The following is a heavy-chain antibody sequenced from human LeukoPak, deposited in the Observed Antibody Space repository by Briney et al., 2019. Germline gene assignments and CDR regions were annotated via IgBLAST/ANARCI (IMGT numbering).Heavy chain of an antibody. CDR1: GINFRGYW. J-gene: IGHJ4*02. V-gene: IGHV3-7*01. Sequence: GGSLRLSCAVSGINFRGYWMAWVRQAPGKGLEWVANMKQDGSERYYVDSVKGRFTISRDNAKNSLYLEMNSLRVEDTAVYYCARDLGHTGYDLYDYWGQGTLVTVSS. CDR2: MKQDGSER. D-gene: IGHD5-12*01. CDR3: ARDLGHTGYDLYDY.